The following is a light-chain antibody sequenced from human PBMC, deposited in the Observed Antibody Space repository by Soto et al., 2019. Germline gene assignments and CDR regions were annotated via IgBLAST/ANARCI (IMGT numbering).Light chain of an antibody. Sequence: QSALTQTASVSGSPGQSITVSCTGTRSDVGGYNYVSWYQQHPGKAPKLLIYEDIKRPSGVSNRFSGSKSGNTASLTISGLQAEDEADYFCNSYTSSRTFVFGTGTKVT. V-gene: IGLV2-14*01. CDR2: EDI. CDR3: NSYTSSRTFV. CDR1: RSDVGGYNY. J-gene: IGLJ1*01.